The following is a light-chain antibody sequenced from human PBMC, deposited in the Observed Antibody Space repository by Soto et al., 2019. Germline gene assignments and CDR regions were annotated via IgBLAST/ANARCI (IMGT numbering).Light chain of an antibody. CDR3: QQSYDSPPT. CDR2: QAS. Sequence: DIQMTQSPSTLSASVGDRVTITCRASQSITPWLAWYQQKPGKVPKLLIYQASSLESGVPLRFSGSASGTEFTLTISTLQPEDFATYYCQQSYDSPPTFGGGTKVDIK. V-gene: IGKV1-5*03. J-gene: IGKJ4*01. CDR1: QSITPW.